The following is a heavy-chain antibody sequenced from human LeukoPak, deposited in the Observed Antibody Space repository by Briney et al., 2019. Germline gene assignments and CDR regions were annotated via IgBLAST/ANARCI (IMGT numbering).Heavy chain of an antibody. Sequence: PGGSLRLSCAASGFTFSSYWMNWVRQAPGKGLEWVAVIWADGSSKYYADSVKGRFTISRDNSENTLYLQMNSLRAEDTAVYYCARDSGGSPFDIWGQGTMVTVSS. CDR3: ARDSGGSPFDI. V-gene: IGHV3-33*08. J-gene: IGHJ3*02. D-gene: IGHD6-19*01. CDR2: IWADGSSK. CDR1: GFTFSSYW.